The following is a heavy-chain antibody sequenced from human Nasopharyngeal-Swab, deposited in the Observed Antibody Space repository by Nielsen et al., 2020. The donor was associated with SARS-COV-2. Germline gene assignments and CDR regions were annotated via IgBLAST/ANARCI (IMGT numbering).Heavy chain of an antibody. CDR2: IYPGDFDT. D-gene: IGHD6-13*01. V-gene: IGHV5-51*01. J-gene: IGHJ4*02. Sequence: GGSLRLSCKGSGYSFTSYWIGWVRQMPGKGLEWMGIIYPGDFDTRYSPSFQGQVTISADKSISTAYLQWSSLKASDTAMYYCVAAAGNNYFDYWGQGTLVTVSS. CDR1: GYSFTSYW. CDR3: VAAAGNNYFDY.